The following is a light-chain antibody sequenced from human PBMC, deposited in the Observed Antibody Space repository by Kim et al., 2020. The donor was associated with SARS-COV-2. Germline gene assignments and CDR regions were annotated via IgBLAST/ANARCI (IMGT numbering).Light chain of an antibody. CDR1: KLEDKY. V-gene: IGLV3-1*01. CDR3: QAWDSSVV. J-gene: IGLJ2*01. CDR2: QDT. Sequence: SYELTQPPSVSVSPGQTASITCSGDKLEDKYACWYQQKPGQSPVLVIYQDTKRPSGIPERFSGSNSGNTATLTISGTQAMDEADYYCQAWDSSVVFGGGTQLTVL.